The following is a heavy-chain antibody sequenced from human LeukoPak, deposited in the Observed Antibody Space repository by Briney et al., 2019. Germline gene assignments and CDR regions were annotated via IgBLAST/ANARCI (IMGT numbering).Heavy chain of an antibody. CDR1: GYTFTSYG. J-gene: IGHJ6*02. Sequence: ASVKVSCKASGYTFTSYGISWVRQAPGQGLEWMGWISAYNGNTNYAQKLQGRVTMTTDTSTSTAYMELRSLRSDDTAVYYCARAPYCSSTSCYPRGYYYYYGMDVWGQGTTVTVPS. V-gene: IGHV1-18*01. CDR2: ISAYNGNT. CDR3: ARAPYCSSTSCYPRGYYYYYGMDV. D-gene: IGHD2-2*01.